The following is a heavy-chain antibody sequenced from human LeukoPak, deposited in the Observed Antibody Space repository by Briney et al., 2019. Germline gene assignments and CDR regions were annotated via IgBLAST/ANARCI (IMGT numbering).Heavy chain of an antibody. CDR3: AKQTGSGLFILP. Sequence: PSETLSLTCTVSGGSIRSTSYYWGCIRQPPGKGLEWIGSIYYTGNTYYNASLKSRVTISIDTSKNQFSLKLTSVTAADTAVYYCAKQTGSGLFILPGGQGTLVTVSS. D-gene: IGHD3/OR15-3a*01. J-gene: IGHJ4*02. V-gene: IGHV4-39*01. CDR1: GGSIRSTSYY. CDR2: IYYTGNT.